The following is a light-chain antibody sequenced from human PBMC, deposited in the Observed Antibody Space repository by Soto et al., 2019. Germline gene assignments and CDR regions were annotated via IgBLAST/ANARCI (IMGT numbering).Light chain of an antibody. CDR1: SSDVGSYNL. CDR2: EGS. V-gene: IGLV2-23*03. CDR3: CSYAGSSTFTWV. J-gene: IGLJ3*02. Sequence: QSALTQPASVSGSPGQSITISCTGTSSDVGSYNLVSWCQQHPGKAPKLMIYEGSKRPSGVSNRFSGSKSGNTASLTISGLQAEDEADYYCCSYAGSSTFTWVFGGGTKLTVL.